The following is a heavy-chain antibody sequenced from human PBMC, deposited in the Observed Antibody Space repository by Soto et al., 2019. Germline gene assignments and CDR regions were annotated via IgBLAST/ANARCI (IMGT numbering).Heavy chain of an antibody. J-gene: IGHJ5*02. CDR2: ISSSSSYT. CDR3: ARADPYDSSGYT. D-gene: IGHD3-22*01. V-gene: IGHV3-11*05. CDR1: GFTFSDYY. Sequence: PGGSLRLSCAASGFTFSDYYMSWIRQAPGKGLEWVSYISSSSSYTNYADSVKGRFTISRDNAKNSLYLQMNSLRAEDTAVYYCARADPYDSSGYTWGQGTLVTVSS.